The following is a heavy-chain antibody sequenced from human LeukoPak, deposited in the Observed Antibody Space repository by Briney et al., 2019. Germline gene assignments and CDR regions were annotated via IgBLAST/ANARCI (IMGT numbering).Heavy chain of an antibody. CDR3: ARLTYYDFWSVYNYAFDI. D-gene: IGHD3-3*01. V-gene: IGHV1-2*02. CDR2: INPSSGGT. CDR1: GYTFTGYY. J-gene: IGHJ3*02. Sequence: ASVKVSCKASGYTFTGYYMHWVRQAPGQGLEWMGWINPSSGGTNYAQKFQGRVTMTRDTSISTAYMELSRLRSDDTAVYYCARLTYYDFWSVYNYAFDIWGQGTMVTVSS.